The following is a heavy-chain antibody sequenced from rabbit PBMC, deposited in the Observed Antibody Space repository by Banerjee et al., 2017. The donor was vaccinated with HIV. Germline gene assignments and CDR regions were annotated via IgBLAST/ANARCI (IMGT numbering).Heavy chain of an antibody. CDR3: ARDSAYAGSDNL. CDR2: IYAGGSGGP. CDR1: GFSFSGNYY. V-gene: IGHV1S45*01. Sequence: QEQLVESGGGLVQPEGSLTLTCTASGFSFSGNYYMCWVRQAPGKWLEWIACIYAGGSGGPYYASWAKGRFTISKASSTTVTLPMTSLTAADTATYFCARDSAYAGSDNLWGPGTLVTVS. J-gene: IGHJ4*01. D-gene: IGHD4-2*01.